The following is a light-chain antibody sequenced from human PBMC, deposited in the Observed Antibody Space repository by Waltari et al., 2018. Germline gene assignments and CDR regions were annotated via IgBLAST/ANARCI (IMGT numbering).Light chain of an antibody. CDR1: QGISSY. Sequence: SCRMVQGISSYLALYQQKPGKAPELLIYAASTLQSGVPSRFSGSGSGTDFTLTISCLQSEDFATYYCQQYYSFPLTFGGGTKVEIK. J-gene: IGKJ4*01. V-gene: IGKV1D-8*01. CDR3: QQYYSFPLT. CDR2: AAS.